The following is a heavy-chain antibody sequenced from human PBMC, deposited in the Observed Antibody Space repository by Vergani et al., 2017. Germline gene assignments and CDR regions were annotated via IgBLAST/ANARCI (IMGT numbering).Heavy chain of an antibody. CDR3: ARHVVVVVAGTDWFDP. J-gene: IGHJ5*02. Sequence: QVQLVQSGAEVKKPGASVKVSCKASGYTFTSYGISWVRQAPGQGLEWMGWISAYNGNTNYAQKLQGRVTMTTDTSTSTAYMELSSLRSEDTAVYYCARHVVVVVAGTDWFDPWGQGTLVTVSS. CDR1: GYTFTSYG. D-gene: IGHD2-15*01. V-gene: IGHV1-18*01. CDR2: ISAYNGNT.